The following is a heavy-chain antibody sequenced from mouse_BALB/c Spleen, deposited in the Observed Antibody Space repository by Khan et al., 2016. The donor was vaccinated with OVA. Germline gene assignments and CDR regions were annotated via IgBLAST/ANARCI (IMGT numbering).Heavy chain of an antibody. D-gene: IGHD1-1*02. CDR1: GYSITSDYA. CDR2: ISYSGST. Sequence: VRLQQSGPGLVKPSQSLSLTCTVTGYSITSDYAWNWIRQFPGNKLEWMGYISYSGSTSYNPSLKSRISITRDTSKNQFFLQLNSVTTGDTATYYGARGAYYANWYFGVWGAGTTVTVSS. V-gene: IGHV3-2*02. CDR3: ARGAYYANWYFGV. J-gene: IGHJ1*01.